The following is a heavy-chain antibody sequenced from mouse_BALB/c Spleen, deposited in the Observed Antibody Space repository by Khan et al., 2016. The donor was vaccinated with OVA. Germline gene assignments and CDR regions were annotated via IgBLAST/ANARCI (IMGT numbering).Heavy chain of an antibody. Sequence: VQLQESGPGLVQPSQSLSITCTVSGFSLTNYSVHWVRQSPGKGLEWLGVIWSAGSTYYNAAFISRLTIRKDNSRSQVFFKMNSLQPNDTAIYYWARRGYDYGRGALFAYWGQGTLVTVSA. D-gene: IGHD2-4*01. CDR3: ARRGYDYGRGALFAY. V-gene: IGHV2-2*02. CDR1: GFSLTNYS. J-gene: IGHJ3*01. CDR2: IWSAGST.